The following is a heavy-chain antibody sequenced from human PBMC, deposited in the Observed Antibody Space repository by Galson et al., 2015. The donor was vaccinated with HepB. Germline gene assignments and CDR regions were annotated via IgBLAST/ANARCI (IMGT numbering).Heavy chain of an antibody. V-gene: IGHV1-69*13. J-gene: IGHJ5*02. D-gene: IGHD4-17*01. CDR2: SIPFFGTS. Sequence: SVKVSCKASGITFSRLPVTWVRQAPGQGLEWMGTSIPFFGTSNYAQRFQGRVAVTADESTTTVYMELSSLRSDDTAVYYCARDNGDYGGPNYYDPWGQGTLVTVSS. CDR3: ARDNGDYGGPNYYDP. CDR1: GITFSRLP.